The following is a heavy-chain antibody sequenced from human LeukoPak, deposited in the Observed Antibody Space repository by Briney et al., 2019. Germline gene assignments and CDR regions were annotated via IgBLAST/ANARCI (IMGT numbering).Heavy chain of an antibody. D-gene: IGHD3-22*01. V-gene: IGHV1-18*01. Sequence: GASVKVSCKASGYTFTSYGISWVRQAPGQGLEWMGWISAYNGNTNYAQKLQGRVNMTTDTSTSTAYMELRSLRSDDTAVYYCARDTLYYYDSSGYYYDFGPDYGMDVWGQGATVTVSS. CDR1: GYTFTSYG. J-gene: IGHJ6*02. CDR3: ARDTLYYYDSSGYYYDFGPDYGMDV. CDR2: ISAYNGNT.